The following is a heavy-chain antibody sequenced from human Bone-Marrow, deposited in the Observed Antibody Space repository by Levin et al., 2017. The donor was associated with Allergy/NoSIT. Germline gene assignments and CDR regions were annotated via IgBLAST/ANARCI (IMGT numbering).Heavy chain of an antibody. Sequence: GESLKISCAASGYTFSHYWMHWVCQAPGKGLVWVARINPDGGITNYADSVKGRFTISRDNAKNTLYMQMNGLRAEDTAVYYCGRDNFGAEDDWGQGTLVTVSS. J-gene: IGHJ4*02. CDR3: GRDNFGAEDD. CDR1: GYTFSHYW. V-gene: IGHV3-74*01. D-gene: IGHD1-20*01. CDR2: INPDGGIT.